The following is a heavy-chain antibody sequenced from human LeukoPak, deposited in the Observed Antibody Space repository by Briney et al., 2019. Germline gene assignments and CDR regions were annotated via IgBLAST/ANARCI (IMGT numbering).Heavy chain of an antibody. Sequence: SETLSLTCTVSGGSISSYYWSWIRQPPGKGLEWIGYIYYSGSTDYNPSLKSRVTISLDTSKNQFSLKLSSVTAADTAVYYCARGGSSCYGVAYFDYWGQGTLVTVSS. CDR1: GGSISSYY. V-gene: IGHV4-59*01. CDR3: ARGGSSCYGVAYFDY. CDR2: IYYSGST. D-gene: IGHD6-13*01. J-gene: IGHJ4*02.